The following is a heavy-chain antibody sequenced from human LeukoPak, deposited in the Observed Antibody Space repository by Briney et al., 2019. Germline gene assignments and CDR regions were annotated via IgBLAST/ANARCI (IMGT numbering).Heavy chain of an antibody. CDR3: ARSSWGYCSGGSCLLYYFDY. D-gene: IGHD2-15*01. J-gene: IGHJ4*02. CDR1: GYSFTSYW. CDR2: IYPGDSDT. V-gene: IGHV5-51*01. Sequence: GGSLQISCKGSGYSFTSYWIGWVRQLPGKGLEWMGTIYPGDSDTRYSPSFQGQVTISADKSISTAYLQWSSLKASDTAMYYCARSSWGYCSGGSCLLYYFDYWGQGTLVTVSS.